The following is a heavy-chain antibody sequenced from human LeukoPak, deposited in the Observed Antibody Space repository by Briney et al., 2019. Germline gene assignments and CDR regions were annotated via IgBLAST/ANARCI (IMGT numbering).Heavy chain of an antibody. D-gene: IGHD5-12*01. J-gene: IGHJ4*02. CDR2: ISGSGGST. V-gene: IGHV3-23*01. Sequence: PGGSLRLSCAASGFTFDDYAMHWVRQAPGKGLEWVSAISGSGGSTYYADSVKGRFTISRDNSKNTLYLQMNSLRAEDTAVYYCAKASLVATIDFDYWGQGTLVTVSS. CDR3: AKASLVATIDFDY. CDR1: GFTFDDYA.